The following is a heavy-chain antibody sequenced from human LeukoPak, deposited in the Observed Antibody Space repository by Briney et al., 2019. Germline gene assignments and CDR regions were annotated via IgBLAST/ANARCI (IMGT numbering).Heavy chain of an antibody. CDR1: GGTFSSYA. D-gene: IGHD6-13*01. J-gene: IGHJ5*02. Sequence: SVKVSCKASGGTFSSYAISWVRQAPGQGLEWMGGIIPIFGTANYAQKFQGRVTITADKSTSTAYMELSSLRSEDTAVYYCARAPGIAAAGTEDWFDPWGQGTLVTVSS. CDR2: IIPIFGTA. CDR3: ARAPGIAAAGTEDWFDP. V-gene: IGHV1-69*06.